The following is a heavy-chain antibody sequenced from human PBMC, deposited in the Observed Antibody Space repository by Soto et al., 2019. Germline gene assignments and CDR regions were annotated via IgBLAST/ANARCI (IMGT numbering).Heavy chain of an antibody. CDR2: IYYSGST. D-gene: IGHD6-13*01. CDR3: ARYSSSWRGFDY. J-gene: IGHJ4*02. V-gene: IGHV4-61*01. CDR1: GGSVSSGSYY. Sequence: SETLSLTCTVSGGSVSSGSYYWSWIRQPPGKGLEWIGYIYYSGSTNYNPSLKSRVTISVDTSKNQFSLKLSSVTAADTAVYYCARYSSSWRGFDYWGQGTLVTVSS.